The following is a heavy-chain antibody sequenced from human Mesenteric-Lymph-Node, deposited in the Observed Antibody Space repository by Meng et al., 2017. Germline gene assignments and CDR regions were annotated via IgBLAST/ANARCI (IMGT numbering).Heavy chain of an antibody. CDR2: INSDGSDT. D-gene: IGHD3-3*01. CDR3: AKSLAYYDFWSGYYTTHEYYFDY. CDR1: GFAFSSSW. Sequence: GGSLRLSCAASGFAFSSSWMHWVRQAPGKGLVWVSRINSDGSDTNYAASVKGRFTISRDNADNTLFLQMNSLRAEDTAVYYCAKSLAYYDFWSGYYTTHEYYFDYWGQGTLVTVSS. V-gene: IGHV3-74*01. J-gene: IGHJ4*02.